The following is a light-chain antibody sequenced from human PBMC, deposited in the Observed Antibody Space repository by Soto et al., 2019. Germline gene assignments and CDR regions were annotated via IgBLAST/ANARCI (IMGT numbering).Light chain of an antibody. V-gene: IGKV1-39*01. CDR1: QSISNY. CDR3: QQSYSTLPIT. Sequence: DIPMTQSPSSLPASVGDRVTITCRASQSISNYLNWYQQKPGEVPKLLIYAASNLQSGVPSRFSGSGSGTDFTLTISSLQPEDFATYYCQQSYSTLPITFGQGTRLDIK. J-gene: IGKJ5*01. CDR2: AAS.